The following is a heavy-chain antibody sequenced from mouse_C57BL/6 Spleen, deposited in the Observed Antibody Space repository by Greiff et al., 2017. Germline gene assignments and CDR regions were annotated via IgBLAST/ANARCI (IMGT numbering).Heavy chain of an antibody. CDR3: ARAYTHYFDY. V-gene: IGHV1-82*01. J-gene: IGHJ2*01. CDR1: GYAFSSSW. D-gene: IGHD6-5*01. CDR2: IYPGDGDT. Sequence: QVQLKESGPELVKPGASVKISCKASGYAFSSSWMNWVKQRPGKGLEWIGRIYPGDGDTNYNGKFKGKATLTADKSSSTAYMQLSSLTSEDSAVYFCARAYTHYFDYWGQGTTLTVSS.